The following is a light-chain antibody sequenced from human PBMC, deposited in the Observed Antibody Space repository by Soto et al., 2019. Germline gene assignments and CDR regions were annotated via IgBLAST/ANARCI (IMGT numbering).Light chain of an antibody. CDR3: SSYAGSNNWV. CDR1: SSDVGDYNY. Sequence: QSVLTQPPSASGSPGQSVTISCTGTSSDVGDYNYVSWYQQHPGKAPKLMNYEVSKRPSGVPDRFSGSKSGNTASLTVSGLQAEDEADYYCSSYAGSNNWVFGGGTKLTVL. J-gene: IGLJ3*02. V-gene: IGLV2-8*01. CDR2: EVS.